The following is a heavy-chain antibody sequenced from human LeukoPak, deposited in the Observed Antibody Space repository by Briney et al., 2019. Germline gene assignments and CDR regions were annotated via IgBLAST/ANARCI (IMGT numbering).Heavy chain of an antibody. CDR1: GFTFNSYT. CDR2: ISSSSSYI. J-gene: IGHJ4*02. Sequence: GRSLRLSCAASGFTFNSYTMNWVRQAPGKGLEWVSSISSSSSYIYYAASVKGRFTISRDNAKNSLYLQMNRLRAEDMAVYYCARERQLERLAFGKEGSAFDYWGQGTLVTVSS. D-gene: IGHD1-1*01. CDR3: ARERQLERLAFGKEGSAFDY. V-gene: IGHV3-21*01.